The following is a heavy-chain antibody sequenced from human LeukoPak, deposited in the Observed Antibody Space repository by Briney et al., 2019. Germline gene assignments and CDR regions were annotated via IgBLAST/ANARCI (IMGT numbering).Heavy chain of an antibody. CDR1: GFTFTSYA. J-gene: IGHJ4*02. D-gene: IGHD3-3*01. CDR2: IISGGST. Sequence: GGSLRLSCAASGFTFTSYALTWVRQAPGQGLEWVSGIISGGSTYYADSVKGRFTISRDNSRNTVYLQMNTLRPDDTAVYYCAKWSGDRPLYYFDYWGQGALVTVSS. CDR3: AKWSGDRPLYYFDY. V-gene: IGHV3-23*01.